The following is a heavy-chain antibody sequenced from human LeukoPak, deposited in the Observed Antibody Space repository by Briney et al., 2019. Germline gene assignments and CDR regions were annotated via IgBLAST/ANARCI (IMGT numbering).Heavy chain of an antibody. CDR2: TRNKAKSYTT. J-gene: IGHJ6*03. Sequence: GGSLRLSCAASGFTFSDHYMDWVRQAPGKGLEWVGRTRNKAKSYTTEYAASVKGRFTISRDDSNNSLYLQMNSLKTEDTAVYYCARAGSILDYYYYMDVWGKGTTVTVSS. V-gene: IGHV3-72*01. CDR1: GFTFSDHY. D-gene: IGHD3-9*01. CDR3: ARAGSILDYYYYMDV.